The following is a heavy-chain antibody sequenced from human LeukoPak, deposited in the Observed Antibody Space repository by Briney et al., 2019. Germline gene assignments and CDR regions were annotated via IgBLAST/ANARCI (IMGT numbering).Heavy chain of an antibody. V-gene: IGHV3-9*01. CDR3: AKDLVAGPSDY. J-gene: IGHJ4*02. CDR1: GFAFDDYA. D-gene: IGHD6-19*01. CDR2: ISWNSGSI. Sequence: PGRSLRLSCAASGFAFDDYAMHWVRQAPGKGLEWVSGISWNSGSIGYADSAKGRFTISRDNAKNSLYLQMNSLRAEDTALYYCAKDLVAGPSDYWDQGTLVTVSS.